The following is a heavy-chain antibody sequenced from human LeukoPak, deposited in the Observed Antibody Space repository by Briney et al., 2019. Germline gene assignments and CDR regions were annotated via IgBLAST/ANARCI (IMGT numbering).Heavy chain of an antibody. CDR1: GFTFSSYS. J-gene: IGHJ4*02. Sequence: GGSLRLSCAASGFTFSSYSMNWVRQAPGKGLEWVSSISSSSSYIYYADSVKGRFTISRDNAKNSLYLQMNSLRAEDTAVYYCARGSFTMVRGVIMSYFDYWGQGTLVTVSS. V-gene: IGHV3-21*04. D-gene: IGHD3-10*01. CDR2: ISSSSSYI. CDR3: ARGSFTMVRGVIMSYFDY.